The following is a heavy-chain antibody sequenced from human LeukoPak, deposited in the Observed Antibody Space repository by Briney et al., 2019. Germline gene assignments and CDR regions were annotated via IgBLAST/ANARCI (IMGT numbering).Heavy chain of an antibody. CDR3: ARASYYYDSSGAFDY. V-gene: IGHV3-7*01. CDR2: IKQDGSEK. Sequence: GGSLRLYCAASGFTFSSYWMSWVRQAPGKGLEWVANIKQDGSEKYYVDSVKGRFTISRDNAKNSLYLQMNSLRAEDTAVYYCARASYYYDSSGAFDYWGQGTLVTVSS. J-gene: IGHJ4*02. D-gene: IGHD3-22*01. CDR1: GFTFSSYW.